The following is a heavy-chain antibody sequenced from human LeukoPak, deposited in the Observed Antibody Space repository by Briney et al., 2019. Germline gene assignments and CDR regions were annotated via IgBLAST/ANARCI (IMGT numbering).Heavy chain of an antibody. Sequence: ASVKVSCKASGGTFSSYAISWVRQAPGQGLEWMGWISAYNGNTNYAQKLQGRVTMSTDTSTSTGYMELRSLRSDDTAVYYCATDSGSPIIAFDIWGQGTMVTVSS. D-gene: IGHD1-26*01. CDR2: ISAYNGNT. CDR3: ATDSGSPIIAFDI. V-gene: IGHV1-18*01. CDR1: GGTFSSYA. J-gene: IGHJ3*02.